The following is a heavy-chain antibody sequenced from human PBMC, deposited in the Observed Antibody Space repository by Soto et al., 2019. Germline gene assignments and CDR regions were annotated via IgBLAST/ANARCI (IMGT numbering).Heavy chain of an antibody. CDR3: TRDMFDYDSTGYDYEY. CDR1: GFTFSNYN. CDR2: ISGSGTDI. J-gene: IGHJ4*02. V-gene: IGHV3-21*01. Sequence: EVQLVESGGGLVKPGESLRLSCAASGFTFSNYNMNWVRLAPGKGLEWVSSISGSGTDIFYEESVKGRFTIPRDNAKNSVYLQMNSLIVEDTAVYYSTRDMFDYDSTGYDYEYWGQGIQVTVSS. D-gene: IGHD3-22*01.